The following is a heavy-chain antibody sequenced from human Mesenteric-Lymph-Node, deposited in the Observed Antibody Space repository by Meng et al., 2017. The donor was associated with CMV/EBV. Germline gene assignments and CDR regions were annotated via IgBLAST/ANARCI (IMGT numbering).Heavy chain of an antibody. CDR1: GFTFSSYW. D-gene: IGHD3-3*01. J-gene: IGHJ3*02. Sequence: GGSLKISCAASGFTFSSYWMHWVRQAPGKGLVWVSRINSDGSSTSYADSVKGRFTISRDNAKNSLYLQMNSLRAEDTAVYYCARDRKVLRFLEWLFDAFDIWGQGTMVTVSS. V-gene: IGHV3-74*01. CDR3: ARDRKVLRFLEWLFDAFDI. CDR2: INSDGSST.